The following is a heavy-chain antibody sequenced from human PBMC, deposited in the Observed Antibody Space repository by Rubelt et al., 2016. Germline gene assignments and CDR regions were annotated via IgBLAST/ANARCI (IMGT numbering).Heavy chain of an antibody. J-gene: IGHJ6*03. CDR3: ARETYDFWSGYSLYYYYYMDV. D-gene: IGHD3-3*01. V-gene: IGHV3-33*01. CDR2: IWYDGSNK. Sequence: EWVAVIWYDGSNKYYADSVKGRFTISRDNAKNTLYLQMNSLRAEDTAVYYCARETYDFWSGYSLYYYYYMDVWGKGTTVTVSS.